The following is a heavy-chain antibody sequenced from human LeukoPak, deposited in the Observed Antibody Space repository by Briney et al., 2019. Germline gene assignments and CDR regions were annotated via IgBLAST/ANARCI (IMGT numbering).Heavy chain of an antibody. V-gene: IGHV3-23*01. Sequence: PGGSLRLSCEASGFTFSRHAMNWVRQAPEKGLEWVSGISGGSENTFYADSVKGRFTISRDNSRNTLYLQMYGLRADDTALYFCAKGPYSGYSTYFGPWGQGTRVTVSS. CDR1: GFTFSRHA. CDR3: AKGPYSGYSTYFGP. D-gene: IGHD5-12*01. J-gene: IGHJ5*02. CDR2: ISGGSENT.